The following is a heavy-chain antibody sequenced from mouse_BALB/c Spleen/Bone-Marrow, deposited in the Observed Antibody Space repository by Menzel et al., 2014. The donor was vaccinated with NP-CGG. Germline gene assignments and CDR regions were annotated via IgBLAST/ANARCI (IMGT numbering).Heavy chain of an antibody. CDR3: AREVLRDYFDY. CDR1: GFAFSSHD. D-gene: IGHD1-1*01. J-gene: IGHJ2*01. CDR2: ISSGGGST. V-gene: IGHV5-12-1*01. Sequence: EVKVVESGGGLVKPGGSLKLSCAASGFAFSSHDMSWVRQTPEKRLEWVAYISSGGGSTYYPDTVKGRFTISRDNAKNTLYLQMSSLKSEDTAMYYCAREVLRDYFDYWGQGTTLTVSS.